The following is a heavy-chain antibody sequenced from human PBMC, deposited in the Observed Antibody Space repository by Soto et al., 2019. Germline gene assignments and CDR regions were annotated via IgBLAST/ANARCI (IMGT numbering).Heavy chain of an antibody. V-gene: IGHV1-69*13. Sequence: SVKVSCKASGYTFTSYDINWVRQATGQGLEWMGGIIPIFGTADYAQKFQGRVTITADESTSTAYMELSSLRSEDTAVYYCASPPIVATIVNYYYGMDVWGQGTTVTVSS. D-gene: IGHD5-12*01. CDR3: ASPPIVATIVNYYYGMDV. CDR2: IIPIFGTA. CDR1: GYTFTSYD. J-gene: IGHJ6*02.